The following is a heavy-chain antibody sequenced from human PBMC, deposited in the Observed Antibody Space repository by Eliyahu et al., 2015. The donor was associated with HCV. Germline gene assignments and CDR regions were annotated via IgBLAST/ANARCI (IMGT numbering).Heavy chain of an antibody. Sequence: TGQGLEWMGWMNPNSGNTGYAQKFQGRVTMTRNTSISTAYMELSSLRSEDTAVYYCAKGLTIFGVGKGWFDPWGQGTLVTVSS. V-gene: IGHV1-8*01. D-gene: IGHD3-3*01. CDR2: MNPNSGNT. J-gene: IGHJ5*02. CDR3: AKGLTIFGVGKGWFDP.